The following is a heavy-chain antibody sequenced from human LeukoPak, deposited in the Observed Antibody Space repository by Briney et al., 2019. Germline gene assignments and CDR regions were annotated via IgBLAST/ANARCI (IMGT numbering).Heavy chain of an antibody. Sequence: PGGSLRLSCAASGFTFGSYVMSWVRQAPGKGLEWVSAISGSGGSTYYADSVKGRFTISRDNSKNTLYLQMNSLRAEDTAVYYCAKARGDSIVVPAAWDWFDPWGQGTLVTVSS. CDR2: ISGSGGST. J-gene: IGHJ5*02. CDR1: GFTFGSYV. CDR3: AKARGDSIVVPAAWDWFDP. D-gene: IGHD2-2*01. V-gene: IGHV3-23*01.